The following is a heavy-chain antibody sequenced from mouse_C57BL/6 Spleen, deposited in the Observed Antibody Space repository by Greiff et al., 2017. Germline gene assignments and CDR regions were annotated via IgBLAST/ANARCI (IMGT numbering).Heavy chain of an antibody. J-gene: IGHJ4*01. CDR2: IRSKSNNYAT. D-gene: IGHD4-1*01. Sequence: EVKLMESGGGLVQPKGSLKLSCAASGFSFNTYAMNWVRQAPGKGLEWVARIRSKSNNYATYYADSVKDRFTISRDDSESMLYLQMNNLKTEDTAMYYCVREELYYAMDYWGQGTSVTVSS. CDR3: VREELYYAMDY. CDR1: GFSFNTYA. V-gene: IGHV10-1*01.